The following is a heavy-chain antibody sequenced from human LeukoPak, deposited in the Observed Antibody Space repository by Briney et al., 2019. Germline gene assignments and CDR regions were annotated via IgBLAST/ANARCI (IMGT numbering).Heavy chain of an antibody. CDR2: ISAYNGNT. D-gene: IGHD6-13*01. V-gene: IGHV1-18*01. CDR3: ARDLSGSSPPNWFDP. Sequence: GASVKVSCKASGYTFTSCGISWVRQAPGQGLEWMGWISAYNGNTNYAQKLQGRVTMTTDTSTSTAYMELRSLRSDDTAVYYCARDLSGSSPPNWFDPWGQGTLVTVSS. J-gene: IGHJ5*02. CDR1: GYTFTSCG.